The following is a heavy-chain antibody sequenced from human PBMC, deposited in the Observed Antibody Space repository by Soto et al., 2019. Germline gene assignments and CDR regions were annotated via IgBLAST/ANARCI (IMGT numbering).Heavy chain of an antibody. V-gene: IGHV4-59*01. CDR2: IYYSGST. D-gene: IGHD6-13*01. CDR3: ARGNGYSSSWYGEFFDY. J-gene: IGHJ4*02. Sequence: NPSETLSLTCTVSGGSISSYYWSWIRQPPGKGLEWIGYIYYSGSTNYNPSLKSRVTISVDTSKNQFSLKLSSVTAADTAVYYCARGNGYSSSWYGEFFDYWGQGTLVTVSS. CDR1: GGSISSYY.